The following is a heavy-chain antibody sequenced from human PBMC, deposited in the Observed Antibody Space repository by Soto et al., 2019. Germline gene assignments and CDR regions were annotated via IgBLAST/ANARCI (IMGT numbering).Heavy chain of an antibody. V-gene: IGHV1-69*01. CDR3: ARDLRVKTGTTGRGYYYYGMDV. J-gene: IGHJ6*02. CDR1: GGTFSSYA. Sequence: QVQLVQSGAEVKKPGSSVKVSCKASGGTFSSYAISWVRQAPGQGLEWMGGIIPIFGTANYAQKFQGRVTITADESTSTAYMELSSLRSVDTAVYYCARDLRVKTGTTGRGYYYYGMDVWGQGTTVTVSS. CDR2: IIPIFGTA. D-gene: IGHD1-7*01.